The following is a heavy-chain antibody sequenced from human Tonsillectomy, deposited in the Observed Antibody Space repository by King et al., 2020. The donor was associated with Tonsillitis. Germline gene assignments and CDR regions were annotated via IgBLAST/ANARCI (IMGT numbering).Heavy chain of an antibody. CDR1: GFTFSDYG. Sequence: QVQLVESGGGVVQPGRSLRLSCAASGFTFSDYGMHWVRRAPGKGLECVASLSHDGRNKYYGDSVKGRFTISRDNSKNTLYLQMNSLRVEDTAVYYCAKLPVDSFDIWGQGTMVTVSS. CDR3: AKLPVDSFDI. J-gene: IGHJ3*02. V-gene: IGHV3-33*05. D-gene: IGHD1-1*01. CDR2: LSHDGRNK.